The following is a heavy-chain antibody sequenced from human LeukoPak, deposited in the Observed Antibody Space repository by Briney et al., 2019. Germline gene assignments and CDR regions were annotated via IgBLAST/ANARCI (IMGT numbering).Heavy chain of an antibody. J-gene: IGHJ6*02. D-gene: IGHD3-10*01. CDR3: ASPARYGSGIHPDYYYYGMDV. V-gene: IGHV1-18*01. CDR1: GYTFTSYG. Sequence: ASVKVSCKASGYTFTSYGISWVRQAPGQGLEWMGWISAYNGNTNYAQKLQGRVTMTTDTSTSTAYMELRSLRSDDTAVCYCASPARYGSGIHPDYYYYGMDVWGQGTTVTVSS. CDR2: ISAYNGNT.